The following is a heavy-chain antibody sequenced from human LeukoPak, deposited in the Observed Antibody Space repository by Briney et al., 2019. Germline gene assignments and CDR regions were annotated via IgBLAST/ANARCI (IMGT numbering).Heavy chain of an antibody. CDR2: ISYDGSTT. CDR3: VKDLMGGSYVSVD. CDR1: GFTFSSHG. Sequence: PGGSLRLSCAASGFTFSSHGMHWVRQAPGEGLEWMALISYDGSTTFYSDSVLGRFTISRDNSKNTLYLQMSSLRAEDTAVYYCVKDLMGGSYVSVDWGQGTLVTVSS. D-gene: IGHD1-26*01. J-gene: IGHJ4*02. V-gene: IGHV3-30*18.